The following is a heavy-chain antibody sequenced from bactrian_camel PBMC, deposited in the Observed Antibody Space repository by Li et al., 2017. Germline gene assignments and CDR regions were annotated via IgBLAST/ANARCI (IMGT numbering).Heavy chain of an antibody. CDR1: ADTFASYC. CDR2: IGSEGST. J-gene: IGHJ4*01. D-gene: IGHD5*01. CDR3: AAEGSGGWRACEYKY. Sequence: QVQLVESGGGSVQAGGSLRLSCTASADTFASYCMGWFRQAPGKEREGVAGIGSEGSTGYADSVKGRFTISEDNAKNTLTLEMNSLKPEGSGMYYCAAEGSGGWRACEYKYSGQGTQVTVS. V-gene: IGHV3S55*01.